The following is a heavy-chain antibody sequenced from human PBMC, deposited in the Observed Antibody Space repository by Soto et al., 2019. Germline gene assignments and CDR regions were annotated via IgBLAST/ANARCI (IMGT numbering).Heavy chain of an antibody. Sequence: WAYQEPRQGLEWMGWITADKGDRAYSQKFQGRVTITRDTPADKAYSELSTLRSEDTAIYYCARGLRSDNSAYSPLDYWGQGTLVTVSS. V-gene: IGHV1-3*01. D-gene: IGHD3-22*01. J-gene: IGHJ4*02. CDR2: ITADKGDR. CDR3: ARGLRSDNSAYSPLDY.